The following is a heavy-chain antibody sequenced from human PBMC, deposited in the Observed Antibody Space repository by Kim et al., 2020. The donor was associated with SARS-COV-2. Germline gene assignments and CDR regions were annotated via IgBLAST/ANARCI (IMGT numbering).Heavy chain of an antibody. CDR2: KI. Sequence: KIHYGTAVGGRFTISRDDSENSVYLQLNSLKTEDTAVYYCTRERRGAGTDWGQGTLVTVSS. J-gene: IGHJ4*02. CDR3: TRERRGAGTD. V-gene: IGHV3-72*01. D-gene: IGHD6-19*01.